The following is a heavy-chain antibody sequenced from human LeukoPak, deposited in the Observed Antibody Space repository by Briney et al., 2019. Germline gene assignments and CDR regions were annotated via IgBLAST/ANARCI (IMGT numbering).Heavy chain of an antibody. V-gene: IGHV1-69*04. CDR2: IIPILGIA. J-gene: IGHJ6*02. Sequence: SVKVSCKASGGTFSSYAISWVRQAPGQGLEWMGRIIPILGIANYTQKFQGRVTITADKSTSTAYMELSSLRSEDTAVYYCAITKMFYGPMDVWGQGTTVTVSS. CDR3: AITKMFYGPMDV. D-gene: IGHD4-17*01. CDR1: GGTFSSYA.